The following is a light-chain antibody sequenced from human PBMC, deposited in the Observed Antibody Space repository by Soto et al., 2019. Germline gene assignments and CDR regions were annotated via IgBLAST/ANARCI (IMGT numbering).Light chain of an antibody. CDR1: QTVTST. J-gene: IGKJ4*01. V-gene: IGKV3-15*01. Sequence: EIVMTQSPATLSVSPGERATLSCWASQTVTSTLAWYQQKPGQSPRLLIYGASTRATGVPARFSGCGCGTDFPLTISSLLSEGCGVYYCQQYIQWAVTVGGGTNVEIK. CDR2: GAS. CDR3: QQYIQWAVT.